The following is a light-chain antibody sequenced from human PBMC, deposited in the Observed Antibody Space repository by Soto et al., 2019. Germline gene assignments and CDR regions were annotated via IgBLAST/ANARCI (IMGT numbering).Light chain of an antibody. CDR3: QVWDSSSHVV. CDR2: YDS. V-gene: IGLV3-21*04. Sequence: SYELTQPPSVSVAQGKTARITCGGNNIGSKSVHWYQQKPGQAPVLVIYYDSDRPSGIPERFSGSNSGNTATLTISRVEAGDEADYYCQVWDSSSHVVFGGGTKLTVL. J-gene: IGLJ2*01. CDR1: NIGSKS.